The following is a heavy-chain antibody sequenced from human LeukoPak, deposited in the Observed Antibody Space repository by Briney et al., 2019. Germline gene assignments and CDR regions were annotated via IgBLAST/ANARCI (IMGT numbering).Heavy chain of an antibody. Sequence: PGGPLRLSCAASGFTFSNYWMHWVRQVPGKGLVWVSRISGDGATTAYADSVKGRFTISRDNAKSTLYLQMNSLRAEDAAVYYCARALYNWNDCLDCWGQGTLVTVSS. J-gene: IGHJ4*02. D-gene: IGHD1-20*01. V-gene: IGHV3-74*01. CDR2: ISGDGATT. CDR1: GFTFSNYW. CDR3: ARALYNWNDCLDC.